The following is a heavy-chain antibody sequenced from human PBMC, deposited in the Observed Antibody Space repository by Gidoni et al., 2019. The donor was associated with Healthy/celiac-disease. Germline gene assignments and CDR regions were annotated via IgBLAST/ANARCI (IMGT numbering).Heavy chain of an antibody. CDR3: AKGGWAAAAINWFDP. J-gene: IGHJ5*02. V-gene: IGHV3-23*01. Sequence: EVQLLESGGGLVQPGGSLRLSCAASGFTFSSYAMSWARQAPGKGLEWVSAISGSGGSTYYADSVKGRFTISRDKSKNTLYLQMNSLRAEDTAVYYCAKGGWAAAAINWFDPWGQGTLVTVSS. CDR1: GFTFSSYA. CDR2: ISGSGGST. D-gene: IGHD2-2*02.